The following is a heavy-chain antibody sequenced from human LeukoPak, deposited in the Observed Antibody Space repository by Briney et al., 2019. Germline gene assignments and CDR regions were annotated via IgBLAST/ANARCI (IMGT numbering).Heavy chain of an antibody. D-gene: IGHD6-6*01. CDR3: AKIAARDTGEGY. V-gene: IGHV1-46*01. Sequence: ASVKVSCKASGYTFTSHGISWVRQAPGQGLKWMGVINPSGDSTSYAPKFQGRVTVTRDTSTSTVYMELSSLRSEDTGIYYCAKIAARDTGEGYWGQGTPVTVSS. J-gene: IGHJ4*02. CDR1: GYTFTSHG. CDR2: INPSGDST.